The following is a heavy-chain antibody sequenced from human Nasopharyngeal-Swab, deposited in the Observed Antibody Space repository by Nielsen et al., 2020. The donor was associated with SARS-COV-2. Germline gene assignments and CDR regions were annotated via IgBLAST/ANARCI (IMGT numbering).Heavy chain of an antibody. Sequence: SETLSLTCTVSGGSISSSSYYWGWIRQPPGKGLEWIGSIYYSGSTNYNPSLKSRVTISVDTSKNQFSLKLSSVTAADTAVYYCARGANYDYVWGSYPNDYGMDVWGQGTTVTVSS. V-gene: IGHV4-39*07. CDR1: GGSISSSSYY. CDR2: IYYSGST. J-gene: IGHJ6*02. CDR3: ARGANYDYVWGSYPNDYGMDV. D-gene: IGHD3-16*02.